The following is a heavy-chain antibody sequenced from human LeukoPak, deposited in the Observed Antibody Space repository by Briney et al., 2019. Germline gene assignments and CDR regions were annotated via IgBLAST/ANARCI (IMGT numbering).Heavy chain of an antibody. CDR1: GGSISSYY. D-gene: IGHD1-7*01. Sequence: SETLSLTCTVSGGSISSYYWSWIRQPPGKGLEWIGRIYTSGSTNYNPSLKSRVTISVDTSKNQFSLKLSSVTAADTAVYYCARETPSHLYNWNYNSLFDYWGQGTLVTVSS. CDR2: IYTSGST. J-gene: IGHJ4*02. V-gene: IGHV4-4*08. CDR3: ARETPSHLYNWNYNSLFDY.